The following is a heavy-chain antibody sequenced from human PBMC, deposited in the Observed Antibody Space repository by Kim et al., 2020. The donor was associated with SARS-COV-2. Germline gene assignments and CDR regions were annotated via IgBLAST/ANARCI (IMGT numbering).Heavy chain of an antibody. CDR3: ARDPTYYDILTGYYYPYYYYGMDV. Sequence: GGSLRLSCAASGFTFRSYGMHWVRQAPGKGLEWVAVISYDGSNKYYADSVKGLFTISRDNSKNTLYLQMNSLRAEDTAVYYCARDPTYYDILTGYYYPYYYYGMDVWGQGTTVTVSS. CDR2: ISYDGSNK. CDR1: GFTFRSYG. V-gene: IGHV3-33*05. J-gene: IGHJ6*02. D-gene: IGHD3-9*01.